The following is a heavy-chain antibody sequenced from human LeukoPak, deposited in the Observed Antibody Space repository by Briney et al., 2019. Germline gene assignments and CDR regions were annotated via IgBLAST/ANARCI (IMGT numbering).Heavy chain of an antibody. J-gene: IGHJ3*02. Sequence: SETLSLTCTVSGGSISSSSYYWGWIRQPPGKGLEWIGSIYYSGSTYYNPSLKSRVTISVGTSKNQFSLKLSSVTAADTAVYYCARGDYDILTGWDAFDIWGQGTMVTVSS. CDR2: IYYSGST. CDR1: GGSISSSSYY. D-gene: IGHD3-9*01. CDR3: ARGDYDILTGWDAFDI. V-gene: IGHV4-39*07.